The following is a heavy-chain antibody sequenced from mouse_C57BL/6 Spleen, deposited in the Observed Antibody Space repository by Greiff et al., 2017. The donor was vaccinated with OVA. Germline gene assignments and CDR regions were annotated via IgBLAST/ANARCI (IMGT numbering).Heavy chain of an antibody. CDR1: GYTFTSYW. D-gene: IGHD2-5*01. Sequence: VQLQQPGAELVKPGASVKMSCKASGYTFTSYWITWVKQRPGQGLEWIGDIYPGSGSTNYNEKFKSKATLTVDTSSSTAYMQLSSLTSEASAVYYCARSPSYYSNYDWYFDVWGTGTTVTVSS. J-gene: IGHJ1*03. CDR3: ARSPSYYSNYDWYFDV. CDR2: IYPGSGST. V-gene: IGHV1-55*01.